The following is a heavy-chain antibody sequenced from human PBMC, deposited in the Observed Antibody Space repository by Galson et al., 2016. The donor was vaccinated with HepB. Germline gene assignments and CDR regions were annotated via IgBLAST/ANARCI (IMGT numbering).Heavy chain of an antibody. CDR3: AKVVDSSGWYHFDY. D-gene: IGHD6-19*01. J-gene: IGHJ4*02. CDR1: GFSFRPFA. V-gene: IGHV3-30*18. CDR2: VSSDGSYN. Sequence: SLRLSCAASGFSFRPFAMHWVRQAPGKGLEWVALVSSDGSYNYYADSVRGRFTPSRDNSKDTLYLQMNSLRPDDAAVYYCAKVVDSSGWYHFDYWGQGTLVTASS.